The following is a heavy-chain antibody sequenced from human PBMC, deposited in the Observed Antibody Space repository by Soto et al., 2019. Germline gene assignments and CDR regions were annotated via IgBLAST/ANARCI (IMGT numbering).Heavy chain of an antibody. V-gene: IGHV4-4*02. CDR3: ASRFGDLTTVIFDYYYYYGMDV. Sequence: SETLSLTCAVSGGSISSSNWWSWVRQPPGKGLEWIGEIYHSGSTNYNPSLKSRVTISVDKSKNQFSLKLSSVTAADTAVYYCASRFGDLTTVIFDYYYYYGMDVWGQGTTVTVSS. D-gene: IGHD4-4*01. CDR1: GGSISSSNW. J-gene: IGHJ6*02. CDR2: IYHSGST.